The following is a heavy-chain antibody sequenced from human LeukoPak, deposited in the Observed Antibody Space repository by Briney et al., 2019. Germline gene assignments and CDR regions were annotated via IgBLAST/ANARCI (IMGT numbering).Heavy chain of an antibody. CDR3: VVATTKFDY. Sequence: PSETLSLTCTVSGGSISTSSYYWGWIRQPPGKGLEWIGSIYYSGSTYYNPSPKSRVIISVDTSKNQFSLKLSSVTAADTAVYYCVVATTKFDYWGQGTLVTVSS. D-gene: IGHD5-24*01. J-gene: IGHJ4*02. CDR2: IYYSGST. V-gene: IGHV4-39*07. CDR1: GGSISTSSYY.